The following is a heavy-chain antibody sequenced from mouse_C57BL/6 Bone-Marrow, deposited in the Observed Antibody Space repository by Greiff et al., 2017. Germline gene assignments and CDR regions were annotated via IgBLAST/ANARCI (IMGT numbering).Heavy chain of an antibody. V-gene: IGHV3-6*01. CDR1: GYSITSGYY. CDR3: ARDLPNMKGLLRSYFDY. D-gene: IGHD1-1*01. Sequence: EVQLQESGPGLVKPSQSLSLTCSVTGYSITSGYYWNWIRQFPGNKLEWMGYISYDGSNNYNPSLKNRISITRDTSKNQFFLKLNSVTTEDTATYYCARDLPNMKGLLRSYFDYWGQGTTLTVSS. J-gene: IGHJ2*01. CDR2: ISYDGSN.